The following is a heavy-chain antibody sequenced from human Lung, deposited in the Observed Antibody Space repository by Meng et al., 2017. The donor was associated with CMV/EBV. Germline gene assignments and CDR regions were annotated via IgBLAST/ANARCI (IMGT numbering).Heavy chain of an antibody. V-gene: IGHV4-39*02. CDR3: AREDYRSLYFDY. CDR1: GGSISSSSYY. D-gene: IGHD3-16*02. CDR2: IYYSGST. Sequence: GSLRLPCTVSGGSISSSSYYWGWIRQPPGKGLEWIGSIYYSGSTYYNPSLKSRVTISVDTSKNQFSLKLSSVTAADTAVYYCAREDYRSLYFDYWGQGTLVTVSS. J-gene: IGHJ4*02.